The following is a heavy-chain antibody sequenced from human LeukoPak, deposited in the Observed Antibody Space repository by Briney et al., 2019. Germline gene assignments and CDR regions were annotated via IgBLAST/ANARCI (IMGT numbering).Heavy chain of an antibody. D-gene: IGHD3-22*01. CDR3: ASLDSSGSDAFDL. J-gene: IGHJ3*01. CDR1: GFTFSSYA. CDR2: ISGSGGST. Sequence: GGSLRLSCAASGFTFSSYAMSWVRQAPGKGLEWVSAISGSGGSTYYADSVKGRFTISRDNSKNTLYLQMNSLRAEDTAVFYCASLDSSGSDAFDLWGQGTMVTVSS. V-gene: IGHV3-23*01.